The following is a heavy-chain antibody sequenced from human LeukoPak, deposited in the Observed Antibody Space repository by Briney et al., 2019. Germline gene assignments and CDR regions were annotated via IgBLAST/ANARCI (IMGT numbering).Heavy chain of an antibody. V-gene: IGHV3-21*01. CDR1: GFTFSSYS. Sequence: PGGSLRLSCAASGFTFSSYSMNWVRQAPGKGLEWVSSISSSSSYIYYADSVKGRFTISRDNAKNSLYLQMNSLRAEDTAVYYCARQLGTGTGAFDIWGQGTMVTVSS. D-gene: IGHD1-7*01. J-gene: IGHJ3*02. CDR2: ISSSSSYI. CDR3: ARQLGTGTGAFDI.